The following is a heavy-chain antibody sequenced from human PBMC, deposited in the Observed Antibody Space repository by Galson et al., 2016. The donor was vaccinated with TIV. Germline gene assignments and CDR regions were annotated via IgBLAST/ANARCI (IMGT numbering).Heavy chain of an antibody. V-gene: IGHV3-7*03. CDR3: ARGSYFGLDV. CDR1: GFTDSRLSFSDYW. Sequence: SLRLSCAASGFTDSRLSFSDYWMTWVRQAPGKGLGWVANIKQDGSEKFCVDSVKGRFSISRDNAKNSLFLQMNSLRAEDTAVYYCARGSYFGLDVWGQGTPVTVSS. CDR2: IKQDGSEK. J-gene: IGHJ6*02. D-gene: IGHD3-10*01.